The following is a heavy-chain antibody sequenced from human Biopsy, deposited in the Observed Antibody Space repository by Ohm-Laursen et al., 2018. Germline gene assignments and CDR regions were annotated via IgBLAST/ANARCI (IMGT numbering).Heavy chain of an antibody. CDR1: GGSISSYY. V-gene: IGHV4-59*08. CDR2: IYYTGST. D-gene: IGHD1-26*01. CDR3: ARHAPSYSGSYWRYFDL. J-gene: IGHJ2*01. Sequence: GTLSLTCTVSGGSISSYYWSWIRQPPGKGLEWIGYIYYTGSTNYNPSLKNRVTISVDTSMNHLSLRLTSVTAADTAVYYCARHAPSYSGSYWRYFDLWGRGTLVTVSS.